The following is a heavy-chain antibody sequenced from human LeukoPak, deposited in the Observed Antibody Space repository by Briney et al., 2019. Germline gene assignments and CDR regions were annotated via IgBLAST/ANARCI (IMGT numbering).Heavy chain of an antibody. D-gene: IGHD5-24*01. Sequence: GGSLRLSCAASGFTVSSNYMSWVRQAPGKGLEWVSVIYSGGSTYYADSVKGRFTISRDNSKNTLYLQMNSLRAEDTAVYYCASLPMKRWLQNFDYWGQGTLVTVSS. CDR1: GFTVSSNY. CDR2: IYSGGST. CDR3: ASLPMKRWLQNFDY. J-gene: IGHJ4*02. V-gene: IGHV3-53*01.